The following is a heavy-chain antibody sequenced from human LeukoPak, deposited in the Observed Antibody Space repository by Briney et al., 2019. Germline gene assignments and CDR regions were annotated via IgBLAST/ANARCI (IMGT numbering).Heavy chain of an antibody. D-gene: IGHD2-15*01. J-gene: IGHJ6*03. Sequence: GGSLRLSRAASGFTFRDYGMSWVRQAPGKGLEWVSAISGSGGSTYYADSVKGRFTISRDNSKNTLYLQMNSLRAEDTAIYYCAKNGDRGAYCTGGTCYPYFYYYMDVWGKGTTVTI. CDR2: ISGSGGST. CDR1: GFTFRDYG. CDR3: AKNGDRGAYCTGGTCYPYFYYYMDV. V-gene: IGHV3-23*01.